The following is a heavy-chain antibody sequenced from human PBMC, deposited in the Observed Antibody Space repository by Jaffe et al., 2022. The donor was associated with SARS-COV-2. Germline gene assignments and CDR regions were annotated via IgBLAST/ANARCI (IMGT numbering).Heavy chain of an antibody. CDR3: ARDSFEGGYYYYYGMDV. D-gene: IGHD1-26*01. CDR1: GFTVSSNY. CDR2: IYSGGST. J-gene: IGHJ6*02. Sequence: EVQLVESGGGLIQPGGSLRLSCAASGFTVSSNYMSWVRQAPGKGLEWVSVIYSGGSTYYADSVKGRFTISRDNSKNTLYLQMNSLRAEDTAVYYCARDSFEGGYYYYYGMDVWGQGTTVTVSS. V-gene: IGHV3-53*01.